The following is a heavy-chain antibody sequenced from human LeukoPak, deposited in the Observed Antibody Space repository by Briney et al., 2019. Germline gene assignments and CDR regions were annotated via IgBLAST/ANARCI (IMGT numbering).Heavy chain of an antibody. J-gene: IGHJ3*02. D-gene: IGHD1-26*01. Sequence: PGGSLRLSCAASGFTFSSYNMNWVRQAPGKGLEWVSSISTSSSYIYYADSVKGRFTISRDNAKNSLYLQMNSLRAEDTAVYYCARLCIVGTKSAFDIWGQGTMVTVSS. CDR1: GFTFSSYN. V-gene: IGHV3-21*01. CDR3: ARLCIVGTKSAFDI. CDR2: ISTSSSYI.